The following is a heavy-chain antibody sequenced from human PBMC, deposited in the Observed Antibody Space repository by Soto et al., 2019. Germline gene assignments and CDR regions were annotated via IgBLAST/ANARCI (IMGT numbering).Heavy chain of an antibody. CDR2: ISHSGRI. CDR1: GGSVSSGSYY. J-gene: IGHJ3*02. CDR3: ARVERGTATTVVDAFDI. V-gene: IGHV4-34*01. Sequence: PSETLSLTCGVYGGSVSSGSYYWSWIRQPPGKGLEWIAEISHSGRIHFNPSLKSRVTISVDTSKNQFSLKMSSVTAADTALYYCARVERGTATTVVDAFDIWGQGTMVTVSS. D-gene: IGHD1-1*01.